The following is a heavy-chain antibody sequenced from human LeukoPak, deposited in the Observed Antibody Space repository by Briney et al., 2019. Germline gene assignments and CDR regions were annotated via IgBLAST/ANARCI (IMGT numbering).Heavy chain of an antibody. V-gene: IGHV4-34*10. J-gene: IGHJ5*01. D-gene: IGHD4-17*01. CDR1: GGSFSDYW. CDR2: VDHSGRT. CDR3: AKFATVTVPNWLDF. Sequence: SETLSLTCAVYGGSFSDYWWTWIRQSPGKGLEWIGEVDHSGRTSYNPSLNSRVTMSVDTSKNQFSLKVSSVTAADTAVYYCAKFATVTVPNWLDFWGQGILVTVSS.